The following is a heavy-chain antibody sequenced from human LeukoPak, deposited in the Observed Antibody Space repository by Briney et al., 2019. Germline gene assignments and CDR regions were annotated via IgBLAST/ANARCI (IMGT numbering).Heavy chain of an antibody. CDR1: GFSFSNFW. D-gene: IGHD6-6*01. CDR3: ARGGGSSS. CDR2: IKPDGSAT. Sequence: GGSLRLTCAASGFSFSNFWMSWVRQAPGKGLEWVANIKPDGSATNYVDSVKGRFTISRDNAKNSLDLQMNSLRAEDTAVYYCARGGGSSSWGQGTLVTVSS. J-gene: IGHJ5*02. V-gene: IGHV3-7*01.